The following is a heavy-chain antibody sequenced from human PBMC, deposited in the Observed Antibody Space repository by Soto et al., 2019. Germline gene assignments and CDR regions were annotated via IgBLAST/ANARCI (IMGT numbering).Heavy chain of an antibody. D-gene: IGHD6-19*01. CDR3: AREKWLVRRNDPFDI. Sequence: ASVKVSCKASGYTFINYYMHWVRQAPRQGLEWMGIINPNGGSTTYAQKFQGRVTLTRDTSTNTVNMELSSLRSGDTAVYYCAREKWLVRRNDPFDIWGQGTMVTVSS. J-gene: IGHJ3*02. CDR1: GYTFINYY. CDR2: INPNGGST. V-gene: IGHV1-46*01.